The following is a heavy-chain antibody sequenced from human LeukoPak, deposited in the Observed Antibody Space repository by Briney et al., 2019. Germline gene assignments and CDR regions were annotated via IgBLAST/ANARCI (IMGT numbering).Heavy chain of an antibody. CDR3: AENYYDSGGYYCFWAFAI. D-gene: IGHD3-22*01. Sequence: GGSLRLSCAASGFTFSSYAMSWVRQAPGKGLEWVSAISGSGGSTYYADSVKGRFTISRDNSKNTLYLQMNSLRAEDTAVYYCAENYYDSGGYYCFWAFAIWGQGTMVTVSS. CDR2: ISGSGGST. CDR1: GFTFSSYA. J-gene: IGHJ3*02. V-gene: IGHV3-23*01.